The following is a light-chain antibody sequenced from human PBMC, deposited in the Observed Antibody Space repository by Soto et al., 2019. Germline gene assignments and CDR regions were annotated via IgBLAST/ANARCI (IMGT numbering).Light chain of an antibody. CDR3: QQYGNSPIT. V-gene: IGKV3-20*01. CDR2: DAS. CDR1: QSVSSSY. J-gene: IGKJ5*01. Sequence: EIVLTQPPGTLSLSPGERATLSCRASQSVSSSYLAWYQQKPGQAPRLLIYDASIRATGNPDRFSGSGSGTHFTLTISRLEPEDFAVYSCQQYGNSPITFGQGTRL.